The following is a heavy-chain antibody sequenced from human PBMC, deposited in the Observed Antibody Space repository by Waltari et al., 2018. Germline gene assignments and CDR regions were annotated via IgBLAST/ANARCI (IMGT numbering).Heavy chain of an antibody. CDR1: GYTFTGYF. D-gene: IGHD1-1*01. Sequence: QVQLVQSGAEMKKRGASVKVSCEASGYTFTGYFIHWVRQAPGQGLEWMGRINPNSGGTNYAKKFQGRVTLTRDKSINTAYMDLSRLTSDDTGMYYCATWRENAFDVWGQGTMVTVST. J-gene: IGHJ3*01. CDR3: ATWRENAFDV. CDR2: INPNSGGT. V-gene: IGHV1-2*05.